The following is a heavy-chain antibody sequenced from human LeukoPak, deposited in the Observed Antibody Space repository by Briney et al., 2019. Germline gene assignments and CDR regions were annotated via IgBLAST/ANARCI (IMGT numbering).Heavy chain of an antibody. D-gene: IGHD3-3*01. CDR2: IKQDGSEK. V-gene: IGHV3-7*01. J-gene: IGHJ4*02. Sequence: PGGSLRLSCAASGFTFSNSWMNWVRQAPGKGLEWLAIIKQDGSEKYYVDSVKGRFTISRDNAKNSLHLQMNSLRAEDTAVYYCARDRTRFFLGGQGTLVTVSS. CDR3: ARDRTRFFL. CDR1: GFTFSNSW.